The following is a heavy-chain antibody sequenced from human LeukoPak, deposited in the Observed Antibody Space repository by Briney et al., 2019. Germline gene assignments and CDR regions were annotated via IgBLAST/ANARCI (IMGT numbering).Heavy chain of an antibody. CDR2: IKHSGST. CDR1: GGSFSGYY. Sequence: SETLSLTCAVYGGSFSGYYWSWIRQPPGKGLEWIGEIKHSGSTNYNPSLKSRVTISVDTSKNQFSLKLSSVTAADAAVYYCARGRIPDYWGQGTLVTVSS. V-gene: IGHV4-34*01. J-gene: IGHJ4*02. D-gene: IGHD1-14*01. CDR3: ARGRIPDY.